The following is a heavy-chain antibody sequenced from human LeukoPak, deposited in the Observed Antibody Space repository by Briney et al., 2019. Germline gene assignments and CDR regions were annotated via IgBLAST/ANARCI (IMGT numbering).Heavy chain of an antibody. Sequence: SVKVSCETSGGTFNNYAISWVRQAPGQGLEWMGRVVPMFGIRNYPQTFRGRVNITADKATNTVYMELRSLRAEDTAIYYCATEPSRSYSFDHLDFWGLGTPVTVSS. CDR3: ATEPSRSYSFDHLDF. CDR1: GGTFNNYA. D-gene: IGHD5-12*01. J-gene: IGHJ4*02. CDR2: VVPMFGIR. V-gene: IGHV1-69*04.